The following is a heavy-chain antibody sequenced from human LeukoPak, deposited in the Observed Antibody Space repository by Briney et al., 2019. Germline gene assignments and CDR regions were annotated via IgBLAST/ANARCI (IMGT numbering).Heavy chain of an antibody. CDR3: ATANRLTRDSSGYYPDS. V-gene: IGHV1-24*01. D-gene: IGHD3-22*01. CDR2: FDPEDGEI. CDR1: GYTLTELS. Sequence: ASVKVSCEVSGYTLTELSTHWVRQAPGKGLEWMGGFDPEDGEIVYAQNFQGRVTMTEDTSTDTAYMELSSLRSEDTAIYYCATANRLTRDSSGYYPDSWGQGTLVTASS. J-gene: IGHJ4*02.